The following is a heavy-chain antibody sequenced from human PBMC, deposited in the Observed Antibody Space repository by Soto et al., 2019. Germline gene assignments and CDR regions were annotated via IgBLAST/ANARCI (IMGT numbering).Heavy chain of an antibody. J-gene: IGHJ6*02. CDR2: IYYRGST. V-gene: IGHV4-39*01. Sequence: SETRSLPRTVPGGSIRLQSCHGAWLRQAPLEGLEWTGSIYYRGSTYDNPSLKSRVTISVDTSKNQFSLKRSSVTAADTAVYYCARQGIEGELRYFDWLVTQYGMDVWGQGTTVT. CDR1: GGSIRLQSCH. D-gene: IGHD3-9*01. CDR3: ARQGIEGELRYFDWLVTQYGMDV.